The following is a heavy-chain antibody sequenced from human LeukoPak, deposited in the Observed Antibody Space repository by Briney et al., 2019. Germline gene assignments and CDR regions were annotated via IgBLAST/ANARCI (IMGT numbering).Heavy chain of an antibody. CDR1: GYTFTGYY. CDR3: AREDDYFDY. Sequence: ASVKVSCKASGYTFTGYYTHWVRRAPGQGLEWMGWINPNSGGTNYAQKFQGRVTMTRDTSISTAYMELSRLSSDDTAVYYCAREDDYFDYWGQGTLVTVSS. CDR2: INPNSGGT. V-gene: IGHV1-2*02. J-gene: IGHJ4*02.